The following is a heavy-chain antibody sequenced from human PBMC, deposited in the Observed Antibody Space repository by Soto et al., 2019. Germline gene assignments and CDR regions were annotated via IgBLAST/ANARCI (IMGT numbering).Heavy chain of an antibody. V-gene: IGHV4-39*01. Sequence: SETLSLTCTVSAGSISSGNNYWGWIRQPPGKGLEWIGYIYFSGTTYYNPSLKSRVTISVDPSKNQFSLKLSPVTAADTAVYYCAVGQFLAWSPYWGQGALVTVSS. CDR1: AGSISSGNNY. CDR3: AVGQFLAWSPY. CDR2: IYFSGTT. J-gene: IGHJ4*02. D-gene: IGHD2-15*01.